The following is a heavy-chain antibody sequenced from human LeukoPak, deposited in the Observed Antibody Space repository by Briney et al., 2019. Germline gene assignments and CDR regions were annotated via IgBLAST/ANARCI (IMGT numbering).Heavy chain of an antibody. J-gene: IGHJ3*02. V-gene: IGHV3-74*01. D-gene: IGHD3-16*01. CDR2: IISDGSS. Sequence: GGSLRLSCEASGFTLSNYWMYWVRQAPGKGLVWVSRIISDGSSNYADSVKGRFTISRDNAKNSLYLQMNSLRAEDTAVYYCARAYVDDAFDIWGQGTMVTVSS. CDR1: GFTLSNYW. CDR3: ARAYVDDAFDI.